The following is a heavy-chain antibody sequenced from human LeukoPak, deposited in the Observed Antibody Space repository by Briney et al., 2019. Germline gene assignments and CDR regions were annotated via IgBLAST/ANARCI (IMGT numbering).Heavy chain of an antibody. CDR3: ARGTGRVYFGVVLNWFDP. J-gene: IGHJ5*02. V-gene: IGHV4-59*12. Sequence: SETLSLTCTVSGGSISSYYWSWIRQPPGKGLEWIGYIYYSGSTNYNPSLKSRVTISVDTSKNQFSLKLSSVTAADTAVYYCARGTGRVYFGVVLNWFDPWGQGTLVTVSS. CDR1: GGSISSYY. CDR2: IYYSGST. D-gene: IGHD3-3*01.